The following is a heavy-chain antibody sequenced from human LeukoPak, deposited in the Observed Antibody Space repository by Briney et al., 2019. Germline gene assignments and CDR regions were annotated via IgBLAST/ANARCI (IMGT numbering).Heavy chain of an antibody. J-gene: IGHJ4*02. CDR1: GFTFSSYG. V-gene: IGHV3-30*18. Sequence: GGSLRLSCAASGFTFSSYGMHWVRQAPGKGLEWVAVISYDGSNKYYADSVKGRFTISGDNSKNTLYLQMNSLRAEDTAVYYCAKDLKWFPDYWGQETLVTVSS. CDR3: AKDLKWFPDY. D-gene: IGHD3-22*01. CDR2: ISYDGSNK.